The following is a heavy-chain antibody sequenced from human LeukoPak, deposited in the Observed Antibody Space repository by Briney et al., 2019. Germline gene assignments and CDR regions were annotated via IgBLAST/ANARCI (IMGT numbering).Heavy chain of an antibody. CDR3: ARDWHYNWNDANFDY. V-gene: IGHV3-7*01. CDR2: IKQDGSEK. J-gene: IGHJ4*02. D-gene: IGHD1-1*01. CDR1: GFTFSSYW. Sequence: GGSLRLSCAASGFTFSSYWMSWVRQAPGKGLEWVANIKQDGSEKYYVDSVKGRFTISRDNAKNSLYLQMNSLRAEDTAVYYRARDWHYNWNDANFDYWGQGTLVTVSS.